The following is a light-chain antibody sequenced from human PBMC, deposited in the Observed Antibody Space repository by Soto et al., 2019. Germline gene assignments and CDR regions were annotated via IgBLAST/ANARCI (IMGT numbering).Light chain of an antibody. Sequence: DIQMTQSPSTLSGSVGDRVTITCRASQTISSWLAWYQQKPGKAPKLLIYKASTLKSGVPSRFSGSGSGTEFTLTINGLQPDDFATYYCQQYSSYSPITFGQGTRLEIK. CDR1: QTISSW. J-gene: IGKJ5*01. V-gene: IGKV1-5*03. CDR3: QQYSSYSPIT. CDR2: KAS.